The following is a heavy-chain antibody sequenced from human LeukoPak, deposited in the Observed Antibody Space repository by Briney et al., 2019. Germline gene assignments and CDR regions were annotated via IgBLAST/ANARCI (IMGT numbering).Heavy chain of an antibody. Sequence: KPSETLSLTCAVSGGSLRDHYWSWIRQVPGKGLEWIGEINDSGNTNYSPSLGGRVTLSVDPSKNQFSLKMRSVTAADTSIYYCARPYCSRGSCYRDFDYWGQGTLVTVSS. CDR2: INDSGNT. CDR3: ARPYCSRGSCYRDFDY. D-gene: IGHD2-15*01. CDR1: GGSLRDHY. V-gene: IGHV4-34*01. J-gene: IGHJ4*02.